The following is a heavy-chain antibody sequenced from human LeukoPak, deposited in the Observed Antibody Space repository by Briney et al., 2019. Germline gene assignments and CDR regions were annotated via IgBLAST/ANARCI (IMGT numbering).Heavy chain of an antibody. CDR1: GGTFSSYT. D-gene: IGHD3-10*01. V-gene: IGHV1-69*04. CDR3: ARDYGSGSYPASDI. J-gene: IGHJ3*02. CDR2: IIPILGIA. Sequence: ASVKVSCKASGGTFSSYTISWVRQAPGQGLEWMGRIIPILGIANYAQKFQGRVTITADKSTSTAYMELSSLRSEDTAVYYCARDYGSGSYPASDIWGQGTMVTVSS.